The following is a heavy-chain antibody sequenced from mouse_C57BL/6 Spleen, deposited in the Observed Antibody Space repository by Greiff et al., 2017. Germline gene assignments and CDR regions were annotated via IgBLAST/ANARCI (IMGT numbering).Heavy chain of an antibody. CDR2: IDPSDSYT. J-gene: IGHJ2*01. CDR3: ARGQATWRYFDY. V-gene: IGHV1-59*01. Sequence: VQLQQPGAELVRPGTSVKLSCKASGYTFTSYWMHWVKQRPGQGLEWIGVIDPSDSYTNYNQKFKGKATLTVDTSSSTAYMQLSSLTSEDSAVYYCARGQATWRYFDYWGQGTTLTVSS. D-gene: IGHD3-2*02. CDR1: GYTFTSYW.